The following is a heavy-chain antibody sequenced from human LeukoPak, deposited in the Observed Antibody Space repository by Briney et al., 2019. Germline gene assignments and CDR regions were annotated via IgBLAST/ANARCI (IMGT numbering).Heavy chain of an antibody. CDR3: ARAGGGYFDY. V-gene: IGHV3-7*03. CDR1: GFSFSSYW. J-gene: IGHJ4*02. CDR2: IKEDGSET. Sequence: AGGSLRLSCAVSGFSFSSYWMSWVRQAPGMGLELVANIKEDGSETYYVDSVKGRFTISRDNARNSVYLQMNRLRAGDTAVYYCARAGGGYFDYWGQGTLDTVSS. D-gene: IGHD4-23*01.